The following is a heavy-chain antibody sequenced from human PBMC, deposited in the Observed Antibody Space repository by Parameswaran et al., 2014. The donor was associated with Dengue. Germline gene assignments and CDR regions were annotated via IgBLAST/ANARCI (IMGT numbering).Heavy chain of an antibody. D-gene: IGHD6-19*01. J-gene: IGHJ4*02. V-gene: IGHV1-69*01. CDR3: ARDEWRGWHFDY. Sequence: VRQMPGKGLEWMGGIIPIFGTANYAQKFQGRVTITADESTSTAYMELSSLRSEDTAVYYCARDEWRGWHFDYWGQGTLVTVSS. CDR2: IIPIFGTA.